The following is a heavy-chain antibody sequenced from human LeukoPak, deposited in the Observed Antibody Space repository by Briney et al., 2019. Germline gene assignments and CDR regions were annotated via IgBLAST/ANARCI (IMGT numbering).Heavy chain of an antibody. Sequence: ASVKVSCKASGYTFNNYGITWVRQAPAQGLEWMGWIASYDNGNTKYAQKFQGRVTMTKDTSTSTAYMELRSLTADDTAVYYCARVTDFWSGSTHYYYYMDVWGKGTTVTVSS. V-gene: IGHV1-18*01. CDR1: GYTFNNYG. J-gene: IGHJ6*03. CDR3: ARVTDFWSGSTHYYYYMDV. D-gene: IGHD3-3*01. CDR2: IASYDNGNT.